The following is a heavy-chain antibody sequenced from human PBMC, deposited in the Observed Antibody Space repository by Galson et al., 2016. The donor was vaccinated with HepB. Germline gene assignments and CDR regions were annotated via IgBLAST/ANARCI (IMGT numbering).Heavy chain of an antibody. V-gene: IGHV3-21*01. Sequence: SLRLSCAASGFSFSSYSMNWVRQAPGKGLEWVSSISDTGDYIYYADSLKGRFTISRDNTKNIAYLQMDSLSAEDTAVYYCARNLFSGSGYSVDYWGQGTLVTVSS. J-gene: IGHJ4*02. CDR3: ARNLFSGSGYSVDY. CDR2: ISDTGDYI. CDR1: GFSFSSYS. D-gene: IGHD2-15*01.